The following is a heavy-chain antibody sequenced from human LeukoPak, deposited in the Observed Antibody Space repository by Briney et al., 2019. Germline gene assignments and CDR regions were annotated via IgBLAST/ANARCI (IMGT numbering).Heavy chain of an antibody. CDR2: FYISGRS. J-gene: IGHJ4*02. CDR1: GDSISSYY. CDR3: ARDFLSSFTFDY. Sequence: SETLSLTCTVSGDSISSYYWTWIRQPAGRGLEWIGRFYISGRSSYSPSLKGRVSMSVDKSKNQFSLKLTSVTAADTAVYYCARDFLSSFTFDYWGQGILVTVSS. V-gene: IGHV4-4*07. D-gene: IGHD2-2*01.